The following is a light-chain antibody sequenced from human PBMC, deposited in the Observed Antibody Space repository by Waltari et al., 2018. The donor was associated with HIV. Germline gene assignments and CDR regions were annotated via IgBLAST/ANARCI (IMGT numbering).Light chain of an antibody. V-gene: IGKV4-1*01. CDR3: QQEYSIQDN. CDR1: RSILYSADNRNY. J-gene: IGKJ4*01. Sequence: DIVITQSPDSLPVSLGETATIHSTSSRSILYSADNRNYVAWYQQKPRQRPKLRIAWASTRESGGPDRFSGSGSGTEFTLSITRLQAEDVALYHCQQEYSIQDNFGGGTKVEMK. CDR2: WAS.